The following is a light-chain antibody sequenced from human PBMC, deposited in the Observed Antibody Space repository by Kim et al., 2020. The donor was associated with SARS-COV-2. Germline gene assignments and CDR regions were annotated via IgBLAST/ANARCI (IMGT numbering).Light chain of an antibody. CDR1: QGVSTY. Sequence: DIVLTQSPGTLSLSPGERATLSCRASQGVSTYLAWYQQKPGQTPRPLIYDASNRATGIPARFSGSGSGTDFTLTISSLEPEDFAIYYCQKRSNCPLTFGGGTKVDIK. J-gene: IGKJ4*01. CDR2: DAS. V-gene: IGKV3-11*01. CDR3: QKRSNCPLT.